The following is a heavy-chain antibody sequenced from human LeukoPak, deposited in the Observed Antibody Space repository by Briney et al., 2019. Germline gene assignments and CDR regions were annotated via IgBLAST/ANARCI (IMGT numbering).Heavy chain of an antibody. CDR2: IYYSGST. V-gene: IGHV4-59*01. Sequence: SETLSLTCTVSAGSISSYYWNWIRQPPGKGLEWIGYIYYSGSTNYNPSLKSRVTISVDTSKNQFSLKLSSVTAADTAVYYCAGAKYSSSWSDYWGQGTLVTVSS. J-gene: IGHJ4*02. CDR1: AGSISSYY. CDR3: AGAKYSSSWSDY. D-gene: IGHD6-13*01.